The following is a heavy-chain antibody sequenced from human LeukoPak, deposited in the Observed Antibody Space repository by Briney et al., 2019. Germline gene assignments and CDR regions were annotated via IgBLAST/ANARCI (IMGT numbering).Heavy chain of an antibody. V-gene: IGHV3-30*03. CDR3: ARGGGYGQDFDY. D-gene: IGHD5-12*01. J-gene: IGHJ4*02. Sequence: PGGSLRLSCAASGFTFSSYGMHWVRQAPGKGLEWVAVISYDGSNKYYADSVKGRFTISRDNSKNTLYLQMNSLRAEDTAVYYCARGGGYGQDFDYWGQGTLVTVSS. CDR1: GFTFSSYG. CDR2: ISYDGSNK.